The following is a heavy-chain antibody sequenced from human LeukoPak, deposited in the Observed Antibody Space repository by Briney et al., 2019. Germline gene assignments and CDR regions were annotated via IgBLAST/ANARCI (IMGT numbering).Heavy chain of an antibody. CDR3: ARERGSGLPYFDY. CDR1: GYTFTRYA. J-gene: IGHJ4*02. V-gene: IGHV1-3*03. D-gene: IGHD3-22*01. CDR2: INAGNGNT. Sequence: ASVKVSCKASGYTFTRYAMHWVRQAPGHRLEWMGWINAGNGNTKYSQEFQGRVTITRDTSASTAYMELSSLRSEDMAVYYCARERGSGLPYFDYWGQGTLVTVSS.